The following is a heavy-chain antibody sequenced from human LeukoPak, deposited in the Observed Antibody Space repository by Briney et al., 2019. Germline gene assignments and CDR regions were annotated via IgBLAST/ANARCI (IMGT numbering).Heavy chain of an antibody. V-gene: IGHV3-23*01. Sequence: GGSLRLSCAASGFTFSSYAMSWVRQAPGKGLEWVSAISGSGGSTYYADSVKGRFTISRDNSKNTMYLQMNSLRAEDTAVYYCAKAGNQWLVRFDYWGQGTLVTVSS. D-gene: IGHD6-19*01. CDR1: GFTFSSYA. CDR2: ISGSGGST. CDR3: AKAGNQWLVRFDY. J-gene: IGHJ4*02.